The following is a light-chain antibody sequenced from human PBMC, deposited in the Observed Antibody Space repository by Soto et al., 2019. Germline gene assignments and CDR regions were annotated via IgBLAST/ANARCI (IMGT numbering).Light chain of an antibody. Sequence: EIVLTQSPDTLSLSPGERATLSCRASQSVRISYLAWYQQKPGQAPRLLIYGTSSRATGIPDRFSGSGSGTEFTLTISRLEPEDFAVYYCQQYGSSPRTFGQGTKVEIK. CDR2: GTS. CDR1: QSVRISY. CDR3: QQYGSSPRT. J-gene: IGKJ1*01. V-gene: IGKV3-20*01.